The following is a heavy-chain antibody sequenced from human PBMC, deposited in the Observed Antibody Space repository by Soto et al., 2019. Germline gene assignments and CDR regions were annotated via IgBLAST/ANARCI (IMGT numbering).Heavy chain of an antibody. Sequence: SETLSLTCTVSGGSISNGRFYWSWIRQHPGKGLEWIGHISDSGSSYYNPSLESRVTISVDTSKNQFSLKLSSVTAADTAVYYCARENSSSWYEDYYYGMDVWGQGTTVTVSS. CDR2: ISDSGSS. D-gene: IGHD6-13*01. J-gene: IGHJ6*02. CDR1: GGSISNGRFY. V-gene: IGHV4-31*03. CDR3: ARENSSSWYEDYYYGMDV.